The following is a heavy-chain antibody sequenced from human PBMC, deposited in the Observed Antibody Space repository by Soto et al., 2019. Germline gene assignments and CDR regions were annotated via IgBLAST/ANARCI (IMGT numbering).Heavy chain of an antibody. D-gene: IGHD3-10*01. CDR2: IWFDDSHK. CDR3: ARDRGAVGFRSCDS. V-gene: IGHV3-33*01. CDR1: GFTFSSYG. Sequence: QVQLVESGGGVVQPGGSLRLSCSASGFTFSSYGMHWVRQAPGKGLEWVALIWFDDSHKFYADSVKGRFTISRDNSMNTVSLQMNSLRAEDTPIDCCARDRGAVGFRSCDSWGQGTPVTVSS. J-gene: IGHJ4*02.